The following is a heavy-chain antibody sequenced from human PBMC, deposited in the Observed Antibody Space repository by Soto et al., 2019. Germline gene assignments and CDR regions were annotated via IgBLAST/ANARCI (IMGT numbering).Heavy chain of an antibody. CDR3: ARDEMSGGNIVF. V-gene: IGHV3-48*02. CDR1: GFAFKNYG. Sequence: EVQLVESGGGLVQPGGSLRLSCAASGFAFKNYGMNWVRQAPGKGLEWVAYISSTSNAIHYTDSVRGRFTISRDNAKNSLYLRMNSLRDEDTAVYYSARDEMSGGNIVFWGQGSQVAVSS. J-gene: IGHJ4*02. CDR2: ISSTSNAI. D-gene: IGHD2-15*01.